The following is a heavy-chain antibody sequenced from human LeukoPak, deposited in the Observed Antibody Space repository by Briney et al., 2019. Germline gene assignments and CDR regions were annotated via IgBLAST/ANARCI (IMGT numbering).Heavy chain of an antibody. D-gene: IGHD3-22*01. V-gene: IGHV4-34*01. CDR1: GGSFSDYY. CDR3: ARGRQDVNMILVVMAGVSYYLDV. Sequence: SETLSLTCAVYGGSFSDYYWTWIRQTPGKGLEWIGEMSPSGSSNYNPSLKSRVPISVDTSKNQFSLKLRSVTAADTAVYYCARGRQDVNMILVVMAGVSYYLDVWSKGTTVTVS. CDR2: MSPSGSS. J-gene: IGHJ6*03.